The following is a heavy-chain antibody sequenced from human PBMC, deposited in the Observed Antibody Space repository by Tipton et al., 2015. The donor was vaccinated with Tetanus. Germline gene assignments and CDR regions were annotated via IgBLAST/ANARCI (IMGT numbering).Heavy chain of an antibody. CDR3: AREGYAFWSGYYHVDYYYYGMDV. J-gene: IGHJ6*02. CDR1: GFTFSSYW. Sequence: GSLRLSCAASGFTFSSYWMSWVRQAPGKGLEWVANIKQDGSEKYYVDSVKGRFTISRDNAKNSLYLQMNSLRAEDTAVYYCAREGYAFWSGYYHVDYYYYGMDVWGQGTTVTVSS. V-gene: IGHV3-7*01. D-gene: IGHD3-3*01. CDR2: IKQDGSEK.